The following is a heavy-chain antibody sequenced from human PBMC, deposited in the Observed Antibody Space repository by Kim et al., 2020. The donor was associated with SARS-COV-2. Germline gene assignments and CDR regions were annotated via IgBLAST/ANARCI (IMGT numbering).Heavy chain of an antibody. CDR3: ARFGGLRGVQLTNWFDP. CDR2: INAGNGNT. Sequence: ASVKVSCKASGYTFTSYAMHWLRQAPGQRLEWMGWINAGNGNTKYSQKFQGRVTITRDTSASTAYMELSSLRSEDTAVYYCARFGGLRGVQLTNWFDPWGQGTLVTVSS. V-gene: IGHV1-3*01. J-gene: IGHJ5*02. CDR1: GYTFTSYA. D-gene: IGHD3-10*01.